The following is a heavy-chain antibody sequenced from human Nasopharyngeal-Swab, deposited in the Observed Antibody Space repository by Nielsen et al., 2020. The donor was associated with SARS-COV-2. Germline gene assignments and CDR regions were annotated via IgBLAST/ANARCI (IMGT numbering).Heavy chain of an antibody. V-gene: IGHV3-30*03. Sequence: SCAASGFSYSGYGIHWVRQAPGKGLEWVAVISYDGSYKYYADSVKGRFTISRDNSKNTLYLQMNSLRAEDTAVYYCAAEATGTDAFDIWGQGTMVTVSS. D-gene: IGHD6-13*01. CDR2: ISYDGSYK. CDR1: GFSYSGYG. CDR3: AAEATGTDAFDI. J-gene: IGHJ3*02.